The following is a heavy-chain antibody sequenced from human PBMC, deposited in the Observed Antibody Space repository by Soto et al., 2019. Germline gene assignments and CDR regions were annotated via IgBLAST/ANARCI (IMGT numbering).Heavy chain of an antibody. J-gene: IGHJ4*02. CDR3: ARVGSLLDFDY. V-gene: IGHV4-59*01. D-gene: IGHD6-19*01. CDR2: IYYSGST. CDR1: GGSISSYY. Sequence: SETLSLTCTVSGGSISSYYWSWIRQPPGKGLEWIGYIYYSGSTNYNPSLKSRVTISVDTSKNQFSLKLSSVTAADTAVYYCARVGSLLDFDYWGQGTLVTVSS.